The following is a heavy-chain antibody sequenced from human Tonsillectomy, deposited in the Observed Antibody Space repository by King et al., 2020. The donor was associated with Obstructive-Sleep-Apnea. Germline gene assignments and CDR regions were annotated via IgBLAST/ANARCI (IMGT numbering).Heavy chain of an antibody. V-gene: IGHV3-15*01. J-gene: IGHJ4*02. CDR1: GFIFTKAW. CDR3: TTAYSAGWCFDY. CDR2: VKSKIDGGTT. Sequence: VQLVESGGGFIKSGGSLSLSCAASGFIFTKAWMSWVRQAPGKGLEWVGRVKSKIDGGTTDYAAPVKGRFSISRDDSKNTLYLAMKSMKTGDTAVYYCTTAYSAGWCFDYWGQGALVTVSS. D-gene: IGHD6-19*01.